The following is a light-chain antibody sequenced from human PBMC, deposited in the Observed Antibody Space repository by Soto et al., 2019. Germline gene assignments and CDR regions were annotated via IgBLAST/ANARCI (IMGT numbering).Light chain of an antibody. J-gene: IGKJ1*01. CDR1: QRVSTRS. CDR2: GAS. V-gene: IGKV3-20*01. CDR3: QQYDSSPRT. Sequence: DIVFTPPPGTLSLSPGERATLSCRASQRVSTRSLAWYQQKPGQAPRLLISGASSRAADIPDRFSGSGSGTDFTLTINRLEPEDFAVYYRQQYDSSPRTFGQGTKVGI.